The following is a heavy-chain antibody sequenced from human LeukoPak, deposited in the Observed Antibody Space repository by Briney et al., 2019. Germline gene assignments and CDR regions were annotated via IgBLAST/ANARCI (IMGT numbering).Heavy chain of an antibody. D-gene: IGHD1-20*01. CDR3: ARDSVGVNWNGGWFDP. Sequence: ASVKVSCTASGGTFSSYAISWVRQAPGQGLEWMGRIIPILGIANYAQKFQGRVTITADKSTSTAYMELSSLRSEDTAVYYCARDSVGVNWNGGWFDPWGQGTLVTVSS. V-gene: IGHV1-69*04. J-gene: IGHJ5*02. CDR1: GGTFSSYA. CDR2: IIPILGIA.